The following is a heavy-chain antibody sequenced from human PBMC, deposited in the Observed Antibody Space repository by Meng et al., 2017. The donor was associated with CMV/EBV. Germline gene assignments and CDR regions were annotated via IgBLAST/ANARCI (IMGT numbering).Heavy chain of an antibody. Sequence: GESLKISCAASGFTFSSYSMNWVRQAPGKGLEWVSSISSSSSYIYYAGSVKGRFTISRDNAKNSLYLQMNSLRAEDTAVYYCARVNIVVVPAAIDGSSFSYYGTDVWGQGTTVTVSS. CDR1: GFTFSSYS. V-gene: IGHV3-21*01. CDR2: ISSSSSYI. J-gene: IGHJ6*02. D-gene: IGHD2-2*01. CDR3: ARVNIVVVPAAIDGSSFSYYGTDV.